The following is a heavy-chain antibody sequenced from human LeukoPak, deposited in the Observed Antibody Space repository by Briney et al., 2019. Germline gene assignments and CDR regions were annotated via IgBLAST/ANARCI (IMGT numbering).Heavy chain of an antibody. CDR1: GFRFGDYV. D-gene: IGHD2-15*01. V-gene: IGHV3-49*03. CDR2: IRTKPYGGTT. J-gene: IGHJ4*02. CDR3: TRQLGSCSGGSCYSSPYYFDY. Sequence: GGSLRLSCTGSGFRFGDYVMSWFRQAPGRRLEWVGFIRTKPYGGTTEYAASVKGRFTISRDDSKNIAFLQMNSLKTEDTAVYYCTRQLGSCSGGSCYSSPYYFDYWGQGALVTVSS.